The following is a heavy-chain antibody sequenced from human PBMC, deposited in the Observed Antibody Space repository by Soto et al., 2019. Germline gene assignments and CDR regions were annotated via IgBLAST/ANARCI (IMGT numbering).Heavy chain of an antibody. D-gene: IGHD2-15*01. Sequence: GGSLRLSCAAPGFTFSSYGMHWVRQAPGKGLEWVAVISYDGSNKYYADSVKGRFTISRDNSKNTLYLQMNSLRAEDTAVYYCAKDRTYCSGGSCYSWFDPWGQGTLVTVSS. J-gene: IGHJ5*02. CDR2: ISYDGSNK. CDR3: AKDRTYCSGGSCYSWFDP. CDR1: GFTFSSYG. V-gene: IGHV3-30*18.